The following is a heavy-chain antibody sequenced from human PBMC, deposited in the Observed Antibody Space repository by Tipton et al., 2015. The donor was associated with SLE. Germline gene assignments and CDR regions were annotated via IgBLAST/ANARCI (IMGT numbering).Heavy chain of an antibody. CDR1: GGSISSHY. D-gene: IGHD4-11*01. CDR2: IYYSGST. J-gene: IGHJ5*02. CDR3: ARYPESNYHWFGP. V-gene: IGHV4-59*11. Sequence: TLSLTCTVSGGSISSHYWSWIRQPPGKGLEWIGSIYYSGSTYYNPSLKSRVTISVDTSKNQFSLKLSSVTAADTAVYYCARYPESNYHWFGPWGQGALVTVSS.